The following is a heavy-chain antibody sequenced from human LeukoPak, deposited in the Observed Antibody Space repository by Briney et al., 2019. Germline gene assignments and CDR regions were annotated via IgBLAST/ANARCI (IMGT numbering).Heavy chain of an antibody. CDR1: GFTFSSYG. J-gene: IGHJ4*02. D-gene: IGHD3-22*01. CDR3: AKDSSGYYTVLDY. CDR2: ISGSGGST. V-gene: IGHV3-23*01. Sequence: PGGSLRLSCAASGFTFSSYGMSWVRQAPGKGLEWVSAISGSGGSTYYADSVKGRFTISRDNAKNSLYLQMNSLRAEDTALYYCAKDSSGYYTVLDYWGQGTLVTVSS.